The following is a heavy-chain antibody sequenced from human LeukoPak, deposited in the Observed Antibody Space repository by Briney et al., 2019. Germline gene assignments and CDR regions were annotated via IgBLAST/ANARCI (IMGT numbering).Heavy chain of an antibody. CDR2: ISISGNSI. Sequence: GGSLRLSCAASGFTFSDYSLTWSRQAPGKGLEWISYISISGNSIDYAASVKGRFTISRDNAEKSLYLQMNSLRAEDRAVYFCARNSSAYISPYYYNYMDVWGEGTTVTVSS. D-gene: IGHD3-22*01. J-gene: IGHJ6*03. CDR1: GFTFSDYS. V-gene: IGHV3-11*01. CDR3: ARNSSAYISPYYYNYMDV.